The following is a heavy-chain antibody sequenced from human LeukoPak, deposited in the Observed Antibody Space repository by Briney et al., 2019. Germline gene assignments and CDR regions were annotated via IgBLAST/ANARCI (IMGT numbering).Heavy chain of an antibody. CDR2: IYPGDSDT. CDR1: GYSFTSYW. D-gene: IGHD4-17*01. J-gene: IGHJ6*02. Sequence: GESLKISCKGSGYSFTSYWIGWVRQMPGKGQEWMGIIYPGDSDTRYSPSFQGQVTISADKSISTAYLQWSSLKASDTAMYYCARHTLNDYGDYGHWDGMDVWGQGTTVTVSS. CDR3: ARHTLNDYGDYGHWDGMDV. V-gene: IGHV5-51*01.